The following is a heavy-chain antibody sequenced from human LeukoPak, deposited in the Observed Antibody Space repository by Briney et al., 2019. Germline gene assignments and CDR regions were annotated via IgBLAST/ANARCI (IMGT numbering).Heavy chain of an antibody. D-gene: IGHD3-10*01. J-gene: IGHJ4*02. Sequence: GASVKVSCKTSGYTFTSYDINWVRQATGQGLEWMGWMNPNSGNTGYAQKFQGRVTMTRNTSISTAYMGLSSLRSEDTAVYFCTRGVMKGSGKTFDYWGQGTLVTVSS. CDR3: TRGVMKGSGKTFDY. CDR1: GYTFTSYD. V-gene: IGHV1-8*01. CDR2: MNPNSGNT.